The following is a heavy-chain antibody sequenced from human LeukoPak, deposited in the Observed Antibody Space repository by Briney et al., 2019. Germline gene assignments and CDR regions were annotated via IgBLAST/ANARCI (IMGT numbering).Heavy chain of an antibody. CDR1: GFTFSSYG. J-gene: IGHJ6*03. CDR2: ISGSGGST. Sequence: GGSLRLSCAASGFTFSSYGMSWVRQAPGKGLEWVSAISGSGGSTYYADSVKGRFTISRDNSKNTLYLQMGSLRAEDMAVYYCARELVEMATIGLPPSMDVWGKGTTVTVSS. CDR3: ARELVEMATIGLPPSMDV. V-gene: IGHV3-23*01. D-gene: IGHD5-24*01.